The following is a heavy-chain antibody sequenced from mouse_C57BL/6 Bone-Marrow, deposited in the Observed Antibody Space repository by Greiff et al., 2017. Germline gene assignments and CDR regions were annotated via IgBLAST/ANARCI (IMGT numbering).Heavy chain of an antibody. CDR1: GYTFTSYW. V-gene: IGHV1-50*01. J-gene: IGHJ2*01. Sequence: QVQLKQSGAELVKPGASVKLSCKASGYTFTSYWMQWVKQRPGQGLEWIGEIDPSDSYTNYNQKFKGKATLTVDTSSSTAYMQLSSLTSEDSAVYYCARCYYFDYWGQGTTLTVSS. CDR2: IDPSDSYT. CDR3: ARCYYFDY.